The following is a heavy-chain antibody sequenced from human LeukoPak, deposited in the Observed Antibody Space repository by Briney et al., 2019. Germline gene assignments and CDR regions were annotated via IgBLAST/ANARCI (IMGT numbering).Heavy chain of an antibody. V-gene: IGHV1-2*02. J-gene: IGHJ4*02. CDR1: GYTFTDYH. Sequence: ASVKVSCKSSGYTFTDYHIHWVRQAPGQGLEWMGWINPNSGGTNYAQKFQGRVTMTRDTSISTAYMELSRLRSDDTAVYYCARGGRKGAAAAPFGYWGQGTLVTVSS. D-gene: IGHD6-13*01. CDR2: INPNSGGT. CDR3: ARGGRKGAAAAPFGY.